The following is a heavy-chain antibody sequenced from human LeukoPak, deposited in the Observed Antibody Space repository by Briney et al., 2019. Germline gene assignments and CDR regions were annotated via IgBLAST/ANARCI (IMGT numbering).Heavy chain of an antibody. V-gene: IGHV4-39*07. CDR2: VFYSGTT. J-gene: IGHJ6*03. Sequence: PSETLSLTCTVSGGSMTIDNYYWAWIRQPPGKGLEWLGSVFYSGTTYYNPSLSNRVTISVDTSKNQFSLKLSSVTAADTAVYYCARGTVTYYYMDVWGKGTTVTISS. CDR3: ARGTVTYYYMDV. D-gene: IGHD2-2*01. CDR1: GGSMTIDNYY.